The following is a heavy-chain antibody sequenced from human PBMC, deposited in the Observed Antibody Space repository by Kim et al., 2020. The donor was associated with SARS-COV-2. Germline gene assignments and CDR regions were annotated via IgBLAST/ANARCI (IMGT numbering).Heavy chain of an antibody. CDR2: IHAGDGNT. CDR3: ARGATGFDY. V-gene: IGHV1-3*01. D-gene: IGHD1-26*01. J-gene: IGHJ4*02. CDR1: GYTFTNFA. Sequence: ASVKVSCKASGYTFTNFAIHWVRQAPGQRLEWMGWIHAGDGNTKYSEKFQGRVTITTDTSASTVYMELSSLRSEDTAVYYCARGATGFDYWGQGTLVTVSS.